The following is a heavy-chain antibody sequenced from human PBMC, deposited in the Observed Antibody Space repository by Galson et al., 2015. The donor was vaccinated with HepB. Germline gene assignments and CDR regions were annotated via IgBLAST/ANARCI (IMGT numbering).Heavy chain of an antibody. V-gene: IGHV3-23*01. CDR2: IGTSASGGPT. J-gene: IGHJ6*02. CDR3: AKGSWQQKYSLDV. Sequence: SLRLSCAASAFTLSTYAVSWVRQAPGKGLEWVSSIGTSASGGPTYYADSVKGRFTISRDNSKNTVYLQVNSLRAEDTALYYCAKGSWQQKYSLDVWGQGTTVTVSS. D-gene: IGHD6-13*01. CDR1: AFTLSTYA.